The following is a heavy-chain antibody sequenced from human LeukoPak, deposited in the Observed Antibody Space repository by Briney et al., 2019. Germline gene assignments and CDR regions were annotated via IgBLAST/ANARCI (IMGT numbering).Heavy chain of an antibody. CDR3: AREASNSGAFDI. CDR1: VGSISSYY. D-gene: IGHD4-23*01. J-gene: IGHJ3*02. CDR2: IYTSGST. Sequence: PSEPLTLTCTVSVGSISSYYWSWLRQPAGKGLEWLGRIYTSGSTNYNPSLKSRVTISVDTSKNQFSLKLSSVTAADTAVYYCAREASNSGAFDIWGQGTMVTVSS. V-gene: IGHV4-4*07.